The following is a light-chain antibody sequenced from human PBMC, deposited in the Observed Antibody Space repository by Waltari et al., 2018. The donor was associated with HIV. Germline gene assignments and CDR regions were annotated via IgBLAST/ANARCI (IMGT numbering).Light chain of an antibody. CDR2: KAS. V-gene: IGKV1-5*03. CDR1: EDVVKW. Sequence: QMTQSPSSLSASIGDRVTFTCRASEDVVKWVAWYRQKPGEAPQLLIYKASELMGTTPSRFSGTGSGRDFTFTIDGLQPDDFATYFCQQYNHYWSFGQGTRVDIK. J-gene: IGKJ1*01. CDR3: QQYNHYWS.